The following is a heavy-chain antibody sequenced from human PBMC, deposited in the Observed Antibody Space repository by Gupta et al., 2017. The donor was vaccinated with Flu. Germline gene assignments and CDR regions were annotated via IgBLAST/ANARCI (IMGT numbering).Heavy chain of an antibody. CDR1: GLAFSEYW. V-gene: IGHV3-74*01. CDR2: VHRDGSGA. Sequence: EVQLVESGGGLVQLGGSLRFSCAACGLAFSEYWMHWLRQVPGKGLVWVARVHRDGSGANYADPVKGRFTISRDNAKNTLSLQMNSLRADDTALYDCVRDGDNYDFDYWGQGTLVTVSS. J-gene: IGHJ4*02. CDR3: VRDGDNYDFDY. D-gene: IGHD3-10*01.